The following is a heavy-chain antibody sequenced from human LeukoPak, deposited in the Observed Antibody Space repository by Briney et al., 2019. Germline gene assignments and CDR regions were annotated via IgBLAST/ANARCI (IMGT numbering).Heavy chain of an antibody. D-gene: IGHD3-3*01. CDR2: IYSGGGT. J-gene: IGHJ3*02. Sequence: GGSLRLSCAASGFTVSSNYMSWVRQAPGKGLEWVSLIYSGGGTYYADSVKGRFTISRENSKNTLHLQMNSLRAEDTAVYYCAKAYYDFWSGYFSDAFDIWGQGTMVTVSS. CDR1: GFTVSSNY. V-gene: IGHV3-66*01. CDR3: AKAYYDFWSGYFSDAFDI.